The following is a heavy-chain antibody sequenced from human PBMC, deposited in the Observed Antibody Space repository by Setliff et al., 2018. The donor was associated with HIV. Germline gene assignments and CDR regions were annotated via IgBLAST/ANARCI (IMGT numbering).Heavy chain of an antibody. J-gene: IGHJ3*02. Sequence: LRLSCAASGFTFSSYSMNWVRQAPVKGLEWVSSISSSSSYIYYADSVKGRFTISRDNAKNSLYLQMNSLRAEDTAVYYCARAIYGSGSPPIWGQGTMVTVSS. CDR1: GFTFSSYS. V-gene: IGHV3-21*01. CDR3: ARAIYGSGSPPI. CDR2: ISSSSSYI. D-gene: IGHD3-10*01.